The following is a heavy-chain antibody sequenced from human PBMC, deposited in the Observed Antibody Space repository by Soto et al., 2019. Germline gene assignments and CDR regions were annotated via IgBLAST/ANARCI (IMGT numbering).Heavy chain of an antibody. CDR1: GVPFSAYN. J-gene: IGHJ4*02. Sequence: XGSLRLSFTGSGVPFSAYNINWVRTAPGKGLEWVSSITVGSSHIYQPNSMKGRFTISRDDAKNSVYLQIDSLRDEDTALYYCSRSPEVGVRGAYWGQGTLFTVSS. D-gene: IGHD3-16*01. CDR2: ITVGSSHI. CDR3: SRSPEVGVRGAY. V-gene: IGHV3-21*01.